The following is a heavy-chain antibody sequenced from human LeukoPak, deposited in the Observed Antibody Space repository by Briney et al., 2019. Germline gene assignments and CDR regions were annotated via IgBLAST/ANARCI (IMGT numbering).Heavy chain of an antibody. V-gene: IGHV4-34*01. J-gene: IGHJ3*02. CDR3: ARDAGWEAFDI. CDR1: GGSFSGYY. CDR2: INHSGST. D-gene: IGHD1-26*01. Sequence: SETLSLTCAVYGGSFSGYYWSWIRQPPGKGLEWIGEINHSGSTNYNPSLKSRVTISVDTSKNQFSLKLSSVTAADTAVYYCARDAGWEAFDIWGQGTMVTVSS.